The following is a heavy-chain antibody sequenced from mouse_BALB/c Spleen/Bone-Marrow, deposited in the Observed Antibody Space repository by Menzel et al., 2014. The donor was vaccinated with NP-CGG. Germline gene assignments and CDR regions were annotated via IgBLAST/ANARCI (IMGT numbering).Heavy chain of an antibody. D-gene: IGHD2-14*01. V-gene: IGHV14-3*02. CDR2: VDPANGNT. CDR3: ASYRLGTYFDY. Sequence: VQLQQSGAELVKPGASVKLSCTASGFNIKDTYMHWVKQRPEQGLEWIGRVDPANGNTKYDPKFQGKATITADTSSNTAYLQLSSLASEDTAVYYCASYRLGTYFDYWGQGTTLTVSS. CDR1: GFNIKDTY. J-gene: IGHJ2*01.